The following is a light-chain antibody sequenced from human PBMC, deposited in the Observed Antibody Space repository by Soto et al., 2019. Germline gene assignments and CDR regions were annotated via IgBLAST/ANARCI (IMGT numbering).Light chain of an antibody. V-gene: IGKV1-33*01. Sequence: DIVMTQSPSSLAASVGDRVTITCQASHDISIYLNWYQQKPGKAPKLLIYDASNLQPGVPSRFSGRGSGTTVTSTINSLQTEDFATYYCQHHDNLPPLTFGRGTRLEIK. CDR3: QHHDNLPPLT. CDR1: HDISIY. CDR2: DAS. J-gene: IGKJ5*01.